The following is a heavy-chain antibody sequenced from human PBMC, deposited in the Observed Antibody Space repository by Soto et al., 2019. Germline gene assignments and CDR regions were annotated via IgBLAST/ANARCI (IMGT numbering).Heavy chain of an antibody. D-gene: IGHD4-17*01. CDR2: MWYDGSNK. J-gene: IGHJ4*02. CDR3: ASCHDYGDHAADY. CDR1: GFTFSNYA. Sequence: QVQLVESGGGVVQPGRSLRLSCTASGFTFSNYAMHWVRQAPGKGLEWVAVMWYDGSNKYYADSVKGRFTISRDNSKNTLYLQMTSLRAEDTAVYSCASCHDYGDHAADYWGQGTLVTVSS. V-gene: IGHV3-33*01.